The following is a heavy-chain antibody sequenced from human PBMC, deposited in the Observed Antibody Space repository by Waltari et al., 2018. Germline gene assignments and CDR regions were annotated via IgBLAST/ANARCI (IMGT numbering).Heavy chain of an antibody. CDR1: VGSIGRTIW. J-gene: IGHJ4*02. Sequence: QVQLQESGPGLVKPSGTLSLPCAASVGSIGRTIWCSWGRQPPGKGLEWIGESYKSGSTSYNPSLKVRVTISVDKSKNQFSLKLSSVTAADTAVYYCARYSSSWYYFDYWGQGTLVTVSS. D-gene: IGHD6-13*01. CDR3: ARYSSSWYYFDY. CDR2: SYKSGST. V-gene: IGHV4-4*02.